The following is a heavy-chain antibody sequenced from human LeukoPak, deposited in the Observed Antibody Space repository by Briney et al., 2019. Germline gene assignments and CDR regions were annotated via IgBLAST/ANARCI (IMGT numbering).Heavy chain of an antibody. D-gene: IGHD3-10*01. CDR3: ARGQVLVGGNWFDP. Sequence: ASVKVSCKASGYPFTDYYIHWVRQAPGHGLEWIGWMSPNSGDTLSPQRFQGRVTMTRDTAISTAYMELSSLRSDDTAVYYCARGQVLVGGNWFDPWGQGTLVTVSS. J-gene: IGHJ5*02. CDR2: MSPNSGDT. V-gene: IGHV1-2*02. CDR1: GYPFTDYY.